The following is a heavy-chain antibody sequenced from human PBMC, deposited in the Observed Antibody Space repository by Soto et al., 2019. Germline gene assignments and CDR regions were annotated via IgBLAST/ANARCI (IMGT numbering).Heavy chain of an antibody. V-gene: IGHV3-23*01. J-gene: IGHJ4*01. CDR2: ISGSAIST. CDR1: GFTFSNYA. Sequence: EVHLLESGGGLVQPGGSLRLSCVASGFTFSNYARTWVRQAPGKGLEWVASISGSAISTEYADSVKGRFTISRDNSKNTVFLQMQSLRADDTATYYCVNWNDEDVDWGQGTLVAVSS. D-gene: IGHD1-1*01. CDR3: VNWNDEDVD.